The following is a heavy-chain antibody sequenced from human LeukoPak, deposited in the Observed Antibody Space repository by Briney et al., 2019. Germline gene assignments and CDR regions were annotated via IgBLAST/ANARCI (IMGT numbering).Heavy chain of an antibody. Sequence: PGGSLRLSCAASGFTVSSNYMSWVRQAPGKGLEWVSVIYSGGSTYYADSVKGRFTISRDNSENTLYLQMNSLRAEDTAVYYCARFMGAYGRDYWGQGTLVTVSS. CDR1: GFTVSSNY. V-gene: IGHV3-53*01. J-gene: IGHJ4*02. CDR3: ARFMGAYGRDY. CDR2: IYSGGST. D-gene: IGHD3-16*01.